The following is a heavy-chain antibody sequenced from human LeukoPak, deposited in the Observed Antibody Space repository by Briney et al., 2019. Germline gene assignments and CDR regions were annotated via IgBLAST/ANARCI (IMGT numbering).Heavy chain of an antibody. V-gene: IGHV4-59*01. CDR3: ARGGKEMATITTFDY. CDR2: IYYSGST. D-gene: IGHD5-24*01. CDR1: GGSISSYY. J-gene: IGHJ4*02. Sequence: KPSESLSLTCAVSGGSISSYYWSWIRQPPGKGLEWIRYIYYSGSTNYNPSLKSRVTISVDTSKNQFSLKLSSVTAADTAVYYCARGGKEMATITTFDYWGQGTLVTVSS.